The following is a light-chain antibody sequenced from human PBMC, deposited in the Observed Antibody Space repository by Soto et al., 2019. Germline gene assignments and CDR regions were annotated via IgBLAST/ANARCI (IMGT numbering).Light chain of an antibody. CDR3: QQFNNWPPWT. Sequence: EIVMTQSPATLSVSPGERATLSCRASQSVGNNLVWYQQKPGQAPRLLIYGASTRAAGIPARFSGSGCGTEFTIIISGIQYADFAVYYCQQFNNWPPWTFGQGTKVDIK. J-gene: IGKJ1*01. CDR2: GAS. V-gene: IGKV3-15*01. CDR1: QSVGNN.